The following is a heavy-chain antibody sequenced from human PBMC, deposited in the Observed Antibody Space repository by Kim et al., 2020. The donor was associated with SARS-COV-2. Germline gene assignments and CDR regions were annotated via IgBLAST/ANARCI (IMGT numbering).Heavy chain of an antibody. J-gene: IGHJ4*02. V-gene: IGHV4-39*01. CDR3: ARHKPWYDYVWGSYRPLYFDY. Sequence: SETLSLTCTVSGGSISSSSYYWGWIRQPPGKGLEWIGSIYYSGSTYYNPSLKSRVTISVDTSKNQFSLKLSSVTAADTAVYYCARHKPWYDYVWGSYRPLYFDYWGQGTLVTVSS. CDR1: GGSISSSSYY. CDR2: IYYSGST. D-gene: IGHD3-16*02.